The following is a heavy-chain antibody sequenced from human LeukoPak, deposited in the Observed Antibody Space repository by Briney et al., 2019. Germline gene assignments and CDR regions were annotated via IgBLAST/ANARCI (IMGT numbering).Heavy chain of an antibody. Sequence: GTSLRLSCVASGFSFSAYDMHWVRQAPGKGLEWVAVIWYDGSNKYYGDSVKARFTISRDNSKNTLYLQVNSLRAEDTAVYYCARAIRNRGNLDYWGQGTQVTVSS. D-gene: IGHD5-12*01. CDR2: IWYDGSNK. V-gene: IGHV3-33*01. CDR3: ARAIRNRGNLDY. CDR1: GFSFSAYD. J-gene: IGHJ4*02.